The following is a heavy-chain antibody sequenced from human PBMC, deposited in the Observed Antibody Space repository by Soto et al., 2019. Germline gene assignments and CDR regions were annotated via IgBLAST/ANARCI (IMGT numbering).Heavy chain of an antibody. CDR1: GGSIKNYY. CDR2: IYYSGST. D-gene: IGHD5-12*01. V-gene: IGHV4-59*01. J-gene: IGHJ4*02. Sequence: SETLSLTCTVSGGSIKNYYWSWIRHPPGKGLEWIGYIYYSGSTKYNPSLKSRVTISVDTSKNKFPLQLSYVPAADTAVYYCVGVVAIGDDFDYWGQGTLVTVSS. CDR3: VGVVAIGDDFDY.